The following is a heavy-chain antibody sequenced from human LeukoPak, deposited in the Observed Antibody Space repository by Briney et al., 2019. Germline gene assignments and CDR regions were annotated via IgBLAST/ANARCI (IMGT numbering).Heavy chain of an antibody. D-gene: IGHD3-3*01. CDR1: GYSFTSYW. CDR2: IYPGDSDT. Sequence: GESLKISCKGSGYSFTSYWIGWVRQMPGKGLEWMGIIYPGDSDTRYSPSFQGQVTISADKSISAAYLQWSSLKASDTAMYYCARQNTIFGVVIDHWGQGTLVTVSS. J-gene: IGHJ4*02. V-gene: IGHV5-51*01. CDR3: ARQNTIFGVVIDH.